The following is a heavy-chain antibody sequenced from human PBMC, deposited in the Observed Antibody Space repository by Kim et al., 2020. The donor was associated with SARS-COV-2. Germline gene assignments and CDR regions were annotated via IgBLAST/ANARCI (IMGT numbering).Heavy chain of an antibody. CDR3: AKAYPYPTTVTIRSCFDY. V-gene: IGHV3-23*01. D-gene: IGHD4-17*01. J-gene: IGHJ4*02. Sequence: KSRLTISRDHSQHTLYLQMNSRRAEDTAVYYCAKAYPYPTTVTIRSCFDYWGQGTLVTVSS.